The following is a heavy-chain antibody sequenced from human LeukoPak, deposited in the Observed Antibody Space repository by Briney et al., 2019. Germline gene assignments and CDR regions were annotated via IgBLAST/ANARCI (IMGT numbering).Heavy chain of an antibody. Sequence: GGSLRLSWAASGFTFSSYSMNWVRQAPGKGLEWVSSISSSSSYIYYADSVKGRFTISRDNAKNSLYLQMNSLRAEDTAVYYCARERQLDPRSFEFWGQGTLVTVSS. CDR1: GFTFSSYS. CDR3: ARERQLDPRSFEF. V-gene: IGHV3-21*01. D-gene: IGHD6-13*01. CDR2: ISSSSSYI. J-gene: IGHJ4*02.